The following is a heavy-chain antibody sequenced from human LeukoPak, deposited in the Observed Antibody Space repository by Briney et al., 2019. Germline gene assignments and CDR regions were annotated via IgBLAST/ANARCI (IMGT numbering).Heavy chain of an antibody. Sequence: PSETLSPTCTVSGGSISSDYWSWIRQPAGKGLEWIGRIYTSGSTNYNPSLKSRVTMSVDTSKNQFSLKLTSVTAADTAVYYCAGDAIAAASIYAFDIWGQGTMVTVSS. CDR2: IYTSGST. D-gene: IGHD6-13*01. CDR3: AGDAIAAASIYAFDI. J-gene: IGHJ3*02. CDR1: GGSISSDY. V-gene: IGHV4-4*07.